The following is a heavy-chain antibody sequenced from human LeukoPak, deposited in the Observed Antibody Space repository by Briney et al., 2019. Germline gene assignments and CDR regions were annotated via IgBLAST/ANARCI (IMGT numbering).Heavy chain of an antibody. J-gene: IGHJ4*02. CDR2: TYYSGST. D-gene: IGHD6-19*01. CDR3: ARGGGWYAFDY. Sequence: PSETLSLTCTVSGGSVSNGSYYWSWIRQPPGKGLEWIGYTYYSGSTNHNPSLKSRVTISVDASKNQFSLKLSSVTAADTAVYYCARGGGWYAFDYWGQGTLVTVSS. V-gene: IGHV4-61*01. CDR1: GGSVSNGSYY.